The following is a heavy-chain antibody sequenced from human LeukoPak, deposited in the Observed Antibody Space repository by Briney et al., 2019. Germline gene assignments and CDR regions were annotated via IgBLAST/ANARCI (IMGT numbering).Heavy chain of an antibody. J-gene: IGHJ3*02. CDR2: IYYSGST. CDR3: ARVSQYYDFWSGEIINAGAFDI. V-gene: IGHV4-59*01. Sequence: SETLSLTCTVSGGSISSYYWSWIRQPPGKGLEWIGYIYYSGSTNYNPSLKSRVTISVDTSKNQFSLKLSSVTAADTAVYYCARVSQYYDFWSGEIINAGAFDIWGQGTMVTVSS. D-gene: IGHD3-3*01. CDR1: GGSISSYY.